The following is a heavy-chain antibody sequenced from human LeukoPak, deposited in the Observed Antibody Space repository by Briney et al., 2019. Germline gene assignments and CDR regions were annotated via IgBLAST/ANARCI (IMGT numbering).Heavy chain of an antibody. CDR1: GYSFTSSW. CDR3: ARQPGAGWFDP. D-gene: IGHD3-10*01. CDR2: LNPGDSDT. J-gene: IGHJ5*02. Sequence: GESLKISCQASGYSFTSSWIGWARQMPGRGLEWMAILNPGDSDTRYSPSFQGQFTISADKSISTVYLQWGSLKASDTAMYYCARQPGAGWFDPWGQGTLVTVSS. V-gene: IGHV5-51*01.